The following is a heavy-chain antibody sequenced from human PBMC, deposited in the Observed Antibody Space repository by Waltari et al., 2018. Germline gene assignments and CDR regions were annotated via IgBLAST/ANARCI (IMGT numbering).Heavy chain of an antibody. CDR2: IYTSGST. Sequence: QVQLQESGPGLVKPSQTLSLTCTVSGCSISSGSYYWSCIRQPAGNGLEWIGRIYTSGSTNYNPSLKSRVTISVDTSKNQFSRKLSSVTAADTAVYYCARGRIGGFWFDPWGQGTLVTVSS. D-gene: IGHD2-15*01. CDR1: GCSISSGSYY. V-gene: IGHV4-61*02. J-gene: IGHJ5*02. CDR3: ARGRIGGFWFDP.